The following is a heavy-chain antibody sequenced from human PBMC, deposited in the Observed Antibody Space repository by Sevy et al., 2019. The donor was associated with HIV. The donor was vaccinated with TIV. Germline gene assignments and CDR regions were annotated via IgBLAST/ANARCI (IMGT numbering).Heavy chain of an antibody. V-gene: IGHV3-11*01. CDR3: VGRRYSYTYSWSYHFGY. J-gene: IGHJ4*02. Sequence: GGSLRLSCAASGLTFSDYYMSWIRQAPGKGLEWLSYISSSGTTLYSADSVKGRFAISRDNAKNSLYLQMNSLRAEDTAVYFCVGRRYSYTYSWSYHFGYWGQGALVTVSS. CDR2: ISSSGTTL. D-gene: IGHD5-18*01. CDR1: GLTFSDYY.